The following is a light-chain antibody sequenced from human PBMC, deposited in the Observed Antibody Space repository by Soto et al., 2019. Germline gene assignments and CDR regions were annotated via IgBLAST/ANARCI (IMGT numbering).Light chain of an antibody. J-gene: IGKJ3*01. CDR3: QQYGRSPFT. Sequence: EIVLTQSPGTLSLSPGERATLSCRASQRISGSYLAWYQQKPGQAPRLLIYGASSRATGTPDRFSGSGSGTDFTLTITRLEPEDFAVYSCQQYGRSPFTFGPGTKVDIK. V-gene: IGKV3-20*01. CDR1: QRISGSY. CDR2: GAS.